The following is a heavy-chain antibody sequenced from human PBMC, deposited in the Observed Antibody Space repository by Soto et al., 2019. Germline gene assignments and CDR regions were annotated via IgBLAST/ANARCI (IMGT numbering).Heavy chain of an antibody. J-gene: IGHJ4*02. V-gene: IGHV4-39*07. CDR1: GGSISSSSYY. D-gene: IGHD3-10*01. CDR3: ARYSYGSDYYFDY. Sequence: SETLSLTCTVSGGSISSSSYYWGWIRQPPGKGLEWIGSIYYSGSTYYNPSLKSRVTISVDTSKNQFSLKLSSVIAADTAMYYCARYSYGSDYYFDYWGQGTLVTVSS. CDR2: IYYSGST.